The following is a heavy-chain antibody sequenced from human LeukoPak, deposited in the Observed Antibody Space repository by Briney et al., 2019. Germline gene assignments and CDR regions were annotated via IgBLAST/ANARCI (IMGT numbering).Heavy chain of an antibody. J-gene: IGHJ6*03. CDR2: IYYSGST. V-gene: IGHV4-61*08. CDR1: GGSISSGDYS. CDR3: ARGVVVQLWLNYYYYMDV. Sequence: IPSETLSLTCAVSGGSISSGDYSWSWIRQPPGKGLEWIVYIYYSGSTNYNPSLKSRVTISVDTSKNQFSLKLSSVTAADTAVYYCARGVVVQLWLNYYYYMDVWGKGTTVTISS. D-gene: IGHD5-18*01.